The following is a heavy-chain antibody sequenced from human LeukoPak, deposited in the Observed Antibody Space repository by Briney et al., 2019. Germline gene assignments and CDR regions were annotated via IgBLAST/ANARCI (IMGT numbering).Heavy chain of an antibody. Sequence: GSLRLSCAASGFTFSDYYMSWIRQSPGKGLEWIAEISQNGDSNYNMSLKSRVTISLDKSKNQVSLKLNSVTAADTAVYYCARGGDNWIYSWFDPWGQGTLVTVSS. J-gene: IGHJ5*02. CDR2: ISQNGDS. CDR3: ARGGDNWIYSWFDP. D-gene: IGHD1-20*01. CDR1: GFTFSDYY. V-gene: IGHV4-34*01.